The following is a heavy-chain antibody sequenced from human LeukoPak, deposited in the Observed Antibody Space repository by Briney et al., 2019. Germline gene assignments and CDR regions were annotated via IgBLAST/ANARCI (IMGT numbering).Heavy chain of an antibody. CDR1: GFTFSSYS. Sequence: GGSLRLSCAASGFTFSSYSINWVRQAPGKGLEWVSCVSSTSSFIYYADSVKGRFTISRDNAKNSLYLHMDSLRAEDTAVYYCARGAYSSGWAYFDHWGQGTLVTVSS. CDR3: ARGAYSSGWAYFDH. V-gene: IGHV3-21*01. D-gene: IGHD6-19*01. J-gene: IGHJ4*02. CDR2: VSSTSSFI.